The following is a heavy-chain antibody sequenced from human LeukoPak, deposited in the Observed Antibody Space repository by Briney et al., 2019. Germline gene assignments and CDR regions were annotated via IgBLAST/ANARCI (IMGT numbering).Heavy chain of an antibody. D-gene: IGHD3-3*01. CDR2: IYTSGGT. CDR3: ARGPYDFWSGYFDY. CDR1: GGSISSYY. Sequence: SETLSLTCTVSGGSISSYYWSWIRQPAGKGLEWIGRIYTSGGTNYNPSLKSRVTMSVDTSKNQFSLKLSSVTAADTAVYYCARGPYDFWSGYFDYWGQGTLVTVSS. J-gene: IGHJ4*02. V-gene: IGHV4-4*07.